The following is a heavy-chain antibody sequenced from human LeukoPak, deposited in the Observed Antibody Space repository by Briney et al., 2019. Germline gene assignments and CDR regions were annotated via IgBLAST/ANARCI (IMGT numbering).Heavy chain of an antibody. J-gene: IGHJ4*02. V-gene: IGHV3-7*03. CDR3: ARLRDSSGYYDFDY. Sequence: GGSLRLSCAASGFSISSYWMSWVRQAPGKGLEWVANIKQDGSEKYYVDSVEGRFTISRDSARNSLFLQMNSLRAEDTAVYYCARLRDSSGYYDFDYWGQGTLVTVSS. CDR1: GFSISSYW. CDR2: IKQDGSEK. D-gene: IGHD3-22*01.